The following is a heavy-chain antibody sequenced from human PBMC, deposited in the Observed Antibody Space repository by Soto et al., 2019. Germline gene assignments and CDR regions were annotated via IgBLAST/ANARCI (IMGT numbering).Heavy chain of an antibody. V-gene: IGHV1-2*04. CDR3: ARSWVNLREYSYEPLDY. Sequence: QVQLVQSGAEVKKPGASVKVSCKASGYTFTGYYMHWVRQAPGQGLEWMGWINPNSGGTNYAQKFQGWVTMTRDTSISTAYMELSRLRSDDTAVYYCARSWVNLREYSYEPLDYWGQGTLVTVSS. J-gene: IGHJ4*02. D-gene: IGHD5-18*01. CDR2: INPNSGGT. CDR1: GYTFTGYY.